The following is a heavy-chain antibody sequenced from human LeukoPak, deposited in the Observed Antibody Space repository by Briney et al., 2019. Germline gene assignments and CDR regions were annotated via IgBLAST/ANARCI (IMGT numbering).Heavy chain of an antibody. V-gene: IGHV4-39*07. Sequence: PSETLSLTCTVSGGSISRSSYYWGWIRQPPGKGLVWFGSIYYSGSTYYNPSLKSPVTMSVDTSKNQFSLKLSSVTAADTAVYYCAGDSNWNDGNYYYYGMDVWGQGTTVTVSS. D-gene: IGHD1-1*01. CDR1: GGSISRSSYY. CDR3: AGDSNWNDGNYYYYGMDV. CDR2: IYYSGST. J-gene: IGHJ6*02.